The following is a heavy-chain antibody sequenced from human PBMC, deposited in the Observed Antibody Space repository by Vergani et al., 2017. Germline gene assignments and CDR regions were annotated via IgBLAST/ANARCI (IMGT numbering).Heavy chain of an antibody. D-gene: IGHD2-2*03. Sequence: QVQLVQSGAEVKKPGSSVKVSCKASGGTFSSYAISWVRQAPGQGLEWMGGIIPIFGTANYAQKFQGRATITADESTSTAYMELSSLRSEDTAVYYCARHGHCSSTSCPTNLIDYWGQGTLVTVSS. CDR3: ARHGHCSSTSCPTNLIDY. CDR1: GGTFSSYA. V-gene: IGHV1-69*01. J-gene: IGHJ4*02. CDR2: IIPIFGTA.